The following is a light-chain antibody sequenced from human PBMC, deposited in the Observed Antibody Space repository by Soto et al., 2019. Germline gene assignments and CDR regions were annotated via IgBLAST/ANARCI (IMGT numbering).Light chain of an antibody. CDR3: CSYAGSSTLV. Sequence: QSVLTQPASVSGSPGQSITISCTGTSSDVGRYNLVSWYQHHPGKAPKLIIYEGSKRPSGVSNRFSGSKSGNTASLTISRLQTEDEADYYCCSYAGSSTLVFGGGTKLTVL. CDR1: SSDVGRYNL. CDR2: EGS. V-gene: IGLV2-23*01. J-gene: IGLJ2*01.